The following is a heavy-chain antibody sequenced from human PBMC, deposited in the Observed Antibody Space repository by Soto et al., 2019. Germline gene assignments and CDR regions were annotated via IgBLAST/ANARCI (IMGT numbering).Heavy chain of an antibody. CDR2: IYYSGTT. Sequence: QVQLQESGPGLVKPSQTLSLTCTVSGGSVSSGGYYWSWIRRHPGTGLEWIGYIYYSGTTYFNPSLKSRASISLDTSKNEFSLKLTSVTAADTAVYYCARRALPQCINGVCYKDGFWDYWGQGALVTVSS. CDR1: GGSVSSGGYY. CDR3: ARRALPQCINGVCYKDGFWDY. V-gene: IGHV4-31*03. D-gene: IGHD2-8*01. J-gene: IGHJ4*02.